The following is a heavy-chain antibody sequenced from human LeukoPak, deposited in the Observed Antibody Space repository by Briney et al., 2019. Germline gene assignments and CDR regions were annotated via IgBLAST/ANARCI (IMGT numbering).Heavy chain of an antibody. V-gene: IGHV4-34*01. D-gene: IGHD3-16*01. CDR1: GGSFSSYY. CDR3: ARSDTYYDYVWGTPSAFDI. CDR2: INHSGST. J-gene: IGHJ3*02. Sequence: SETLSLTCAVYGGSFSSYYWSWIRQPPGKGLEWIGEINHSGSTNYNPSLKSRVTISVDTSKNQFSLKLSSVTAADTAVYYCARSDTYYDYVWGTPSAFDIWGQGTMVTVSS.